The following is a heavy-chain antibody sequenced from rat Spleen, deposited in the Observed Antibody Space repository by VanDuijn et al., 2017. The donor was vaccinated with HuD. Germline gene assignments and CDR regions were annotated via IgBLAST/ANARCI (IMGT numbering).Heavy chain of an antibody. D-gene: IGHD1-9*01. CDR3: VRHGYYGYNYFDY. CDR2: INNAGST. Sequence: EVQLQESGPGLVKPSQSLSLTCSVTGFSITTHYWDWVRKFPGNKLEWMGYINNAGSTNYNPSLKSRISITRDTSKNQFFLQVNSVTTEDTATYYCVRHGYYGYNYFDYWGQGVMVTVSS. J-gene: IGHJ2*01. V-gene: IGHV3-3*01. CDR1: GFSITTHY.